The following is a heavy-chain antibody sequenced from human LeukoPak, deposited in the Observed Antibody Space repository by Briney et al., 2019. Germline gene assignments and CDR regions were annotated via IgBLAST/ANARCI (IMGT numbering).Heavy chain of an antibody. V-gene: IGHV1-2*02. J-gene: IGHJ4*02. D-gene: IGHD5-18*01. CDR1: GYTLTELS. CDR2: INPNSGGT. Sequence: ASVKVSCKVSGYTLTELSMHWVRQAPGQGLEWMGWINPNSGGTNYAQKFQGRVTMTRDTSISTAYMELSRLRSDDTAVYYCARVGDVDTAMVFDYWGQGTLVTVSS. CDR3: ARVGDVDTAMVFDY.